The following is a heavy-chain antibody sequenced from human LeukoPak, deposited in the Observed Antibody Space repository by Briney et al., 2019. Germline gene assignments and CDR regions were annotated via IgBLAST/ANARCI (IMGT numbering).Heavy chain of an antibody. Sequence: GGSLRLSCAASGFTFSSYAMSWVRQAPGKGLEWVAAISYDGSEKYYADSVKGRFTISRDNSKNTLYLQTNSLRAEDTAVYYCARVYYGSGSYSFDYWGQGTLVTVSS. CDR2: ISYDGSEK. CDR1: GFTFSSYA. J-gene: IGHJ4*02. V-gene: IGHV3-30*04. CDR3: ARVYYGSGSYSFDY. D-gene: IGHD3-10*01.